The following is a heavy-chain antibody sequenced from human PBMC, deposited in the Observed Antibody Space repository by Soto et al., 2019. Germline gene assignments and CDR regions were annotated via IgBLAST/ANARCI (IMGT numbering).Heavy chain of an antibody. CDR3: ARRGPTELDY. CDR1: GGSISSYY. J-gene: IGHJ4*02. V-gene: IGHV4-59*01. CDR2: IYYSGST. Sequence: QVQLQESGPGLVKPSETLSLTCTVSGGSISSYYWSWIRQPPGKGLEWIGYIYYSGSTHYNPSLKSRVTISVDTSKNQFSLKLSSVTAADTAVYYCARRGPTELDYWGQGTLVTVSS. D-gene: IGHD4-17*01.